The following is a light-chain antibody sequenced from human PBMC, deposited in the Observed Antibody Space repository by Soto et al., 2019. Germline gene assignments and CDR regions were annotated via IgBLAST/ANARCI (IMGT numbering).Light chain of an antibody. Sequence: QSALTQPRSVSGSPGQSVTISCTGTSCDVGGYNYVSWYQQHPGKAPKLMIYDVIKRPSGVPDRFSGSKSGNTASLTISGLQAEDEADYYCCSYAGSYVFGTGTKLTVL. V-gene: IGLV2-11*01. CDR3: CSYAGSYV. J-gene: IGLJ1*01. CDR2: DVI. CDR1: SCDVGGYNY.